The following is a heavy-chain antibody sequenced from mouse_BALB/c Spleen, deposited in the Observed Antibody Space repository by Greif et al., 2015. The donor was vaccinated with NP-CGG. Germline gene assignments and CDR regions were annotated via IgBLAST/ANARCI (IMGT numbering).Heavy chain of an antibody. CDR1: GFSLTSYG. D-gene: IGHD2-4*01. Sequence: VKLMESGPGLVAPSQSLSITCTVSGFSLTSYGVHWVRQPPGKGLEWLGVIWAGGSTNYNSALMSRLSISKDNSKSQVFLKMNSLQTDDTAMYYCARENYDYDRVWFAYWGQGTLVTVSA. CDR3: ARENYDYDRVWFAY. J-gene: IGHJ3*01. V-gene: IGHV2-9*02. CDR2: IWAGGST.